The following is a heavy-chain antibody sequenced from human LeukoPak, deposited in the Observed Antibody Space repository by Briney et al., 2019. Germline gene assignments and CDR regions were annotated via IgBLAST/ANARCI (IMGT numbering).Heavy chain of an antibody. Sequence: SETLSLTCTVSGGSISSGDYYWSWIRQPPGRGLEWIGYIYYSGSTYYNPSLKSRVTISVDTSKNQFSLKLSSVTAADTAVYYCARAAATLIDYWGQGSLVTVSS. CDR1: GGSISSGDYY. CDR2: IYYSGST. D-gene: IGHD2-15*01. CDR3: ARAAATLIDY. J-gene: IGHJ4*02. V-gene: IGHV4-30-4*01.